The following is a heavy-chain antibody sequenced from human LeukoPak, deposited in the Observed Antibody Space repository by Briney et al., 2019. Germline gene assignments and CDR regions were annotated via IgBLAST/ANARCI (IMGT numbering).Heavy chain of an antibody. Sequence: PSETLSLTCTVSGGSISSYYWSWIRQPPGKGLEWIGYIFYSGSTNYNPSLKSRVTISVDTSKNQFSLKLSSVTAADTAMYYCARERYCSGDTCFVDAFDIWGQGTMVTVSS. CDR1: GGSISSYY. V-gene: IGHV4-59*01. D-gene: IGHD2-15*01. CDR2: IFYSGST. J-gene: IGHJ3*02. CDR3: ARERYCSGDTCFVDAFDI.